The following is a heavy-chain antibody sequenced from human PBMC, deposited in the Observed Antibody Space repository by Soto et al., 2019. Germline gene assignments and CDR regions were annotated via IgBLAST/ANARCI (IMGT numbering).Heavy chain of an antibody. CDR3: AKWSYLDY. J-gene: IGHJ4*02. CDR1: GFSFASFA. Sequence: DVRLAESGGGLVQPGGSLRLSCTTSGFSFASFAMTWVRQAPGKGLEWVATLSGSDGKTYYADSVKGRFSISRDTSRNTIYLQMNSLRADDTAIYYCAKWSYLDYWGQGTRVTVSS. D-gene: IGHD3-3*01. V-gene: IGHV3-23*04. CDR2: LSGSDGKT.